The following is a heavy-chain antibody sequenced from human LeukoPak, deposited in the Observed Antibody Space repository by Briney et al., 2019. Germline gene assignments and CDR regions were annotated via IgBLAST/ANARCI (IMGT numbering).Heavy chain of an antibody. CDR3: ASGIAAVLRAFDI. Sequence: PGGSLRLSCAASGFTFSSYAMSWVRQAPGKGLERVSGISGSGAGTYYADSVKGRFTISRDNSKNTVYLQMHSLRAEDTAVYYCASGIAAVLRAFDIWGQGTMVTVSS. D-gene: IGHD6-13*01. J-gene: IGHJ3*02. V-gene: IGHV3-23*01. CDR1: GFTFSSYA. CDR2: ISGSGAGT.